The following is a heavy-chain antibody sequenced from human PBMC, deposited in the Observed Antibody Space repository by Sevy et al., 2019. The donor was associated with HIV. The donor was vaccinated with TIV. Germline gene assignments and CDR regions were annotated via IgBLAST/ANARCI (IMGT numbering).Heavy chain of an antibody. D-gene: IGHD4-17*01. CDR2: ISYDGSNK. CDR1: GFTFSSYA. V-gene: IGHV3-30-3*01. CDR3: SRDQHDYAGNLRTGWFDP. J-gene: IGHJ5*02. Sequence: GVSLRLSCAASGFTFSSYAMHWVRQAPGKGLEWVAVISYDGSNKYYADSVKGRFTISRDNSKNTMYLQVKSLRTEDTAMYYCSRDQHDYAGNLRTGWFDPWGQGTLVTVSS.